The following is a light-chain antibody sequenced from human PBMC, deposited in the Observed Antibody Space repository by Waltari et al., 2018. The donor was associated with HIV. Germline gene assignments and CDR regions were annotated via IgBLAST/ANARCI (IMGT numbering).Light chain of an antibody. CDR3: QHRNNWPPTYT. CDR1: QTIGTS. J-gene: IGKJ2*01. V-gene: IGKV3-11*01. CDR2: DAS. Sequence: EIVLRQSPVTLPLSPGERATLSCRASQTIGTSFAWYPQKPGQAPRLLIYDASKRATGIPARFSGSASGTDFTLTISGLEPEDFAVYYCQHRNNWPPTYTFGQGTKLEIK.